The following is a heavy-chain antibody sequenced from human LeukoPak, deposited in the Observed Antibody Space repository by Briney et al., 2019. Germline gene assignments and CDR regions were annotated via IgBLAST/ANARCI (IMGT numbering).Heavy chain of an antibody. J-gene: IGHJ6*02. V-gene: IGHV3-15*01. D-gene: IGHD3-10*01. Sequence: GGSLRLFCAASGLTFEYAWMTWVRQAPGKGLEWVGRVKSMIDGGTTDYATPVKGRFTILRDDSKNTLYLQMDSLKTEDTAVYYCTTERKDGSGKYAKSHYDGMDVWGQGTTVIVSS. CDR2: VKSMIDGGTT. CDR3: TTERKDGSGKYAKSHYDGMDV. CDR1: GLTFEYAW.